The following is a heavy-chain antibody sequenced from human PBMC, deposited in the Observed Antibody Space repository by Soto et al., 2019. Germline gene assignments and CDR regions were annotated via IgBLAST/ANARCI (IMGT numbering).Heavy chain of an antibody. CDR2: IIPILGIA. V-gene: IGHV1-69*02. CDR3: AKGLRCSGGSCYSDYFDY. CDR1: GGTFSSYT. Sequence: SVKVSCKASGGTFSSYTISWVRQAPGQGLEWMGRIIPILGIANYAQKFQGRVTITADKSTSTAYMELSSLRSEDAAVYYCAKGLRCSGGSCYSDYFDYWGQGTLVTVYS. D-gene: IGHD2-15*01. J-gene: IGHJ4*02.